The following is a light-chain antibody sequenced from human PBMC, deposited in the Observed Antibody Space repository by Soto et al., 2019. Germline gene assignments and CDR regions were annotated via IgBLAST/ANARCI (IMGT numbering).Light chain of an antibody. CDR1: SSDIGAYNY. V-gene: IGLV2-14*01. CDR3: SSYTTSSTLE. J-gene: IGLJ2*01. Sequence: QSALTQPASVSGSPGQSITISCPGTSSDIGAYNYVSWYQQHPGKTPKLMIYGVTNRPSGVSNRFPGSKSGSTASLTISGLQAEDEADYYCSSYTTSSTLEFGGGTKLTVL. CDR2: GVT.